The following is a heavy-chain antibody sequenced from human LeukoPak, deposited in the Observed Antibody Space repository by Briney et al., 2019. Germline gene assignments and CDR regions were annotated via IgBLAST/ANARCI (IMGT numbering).Heavy chain of an antibody. J-gene: IGHJ4*02. V-gene: IGHV1-46*01. D-gene: IGHD2-2*01. CDR3: ARDRGCSSTSCYRNVLRTFDY. Sequence: ASVTVSCKASGYTFTSYYMHWVRQAPGQGLEWMGIINPSGGSTSYAQKFQGRVTMTRDTSTSTVYMELSSLRSEDTAVYYCARDRGCSSTSCYRNVLRTFDYWGQGTLVTVSS. CDR2: INPSGGST. CDR1: GYTFTSYY.